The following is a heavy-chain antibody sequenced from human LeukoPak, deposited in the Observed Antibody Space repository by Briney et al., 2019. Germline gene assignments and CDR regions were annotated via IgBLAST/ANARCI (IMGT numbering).Heavy chain of an antibody. CDR2: IYYSGST. CDR3: TRDVSGDYPRIDY. D-gene: IGHD4-17*01. V-gene: IGHV4-39*07. Sequence: SETLSLTCTVSGGSISSSSYYWGWLRQPPGKGLEWIGSIYYSGSTYYNPALKRRATISVDTSKNQFSLKLSSVTAADTAVYYCTRDVSGDYPRIDYWGQGTLVTVSS. J-gene: IGHJ4*02. CDR1: GGSISSSSYY.